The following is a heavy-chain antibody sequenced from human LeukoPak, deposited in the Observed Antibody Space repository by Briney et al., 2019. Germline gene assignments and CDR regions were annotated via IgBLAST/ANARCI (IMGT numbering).Heavy chain of an antibody. V-gene: IGHV4-59*08. CDR3: ARHPGGLVGDWFDP. J-gene: IGHJ5*02. CDR1: GGSISSYY. Sequence: SETLSLTCTVSGGSISSYYWSWLRQPPGKGLEWIGYIYYSGSTNYNPSLKSRVTISVDTSKNQFSLKLSSVTAADPAVYYCARHPGGLVGDWFDPWGQRTLVTVSS. D-gene: IGHD2-15*01. CDR2: IYYSGST.